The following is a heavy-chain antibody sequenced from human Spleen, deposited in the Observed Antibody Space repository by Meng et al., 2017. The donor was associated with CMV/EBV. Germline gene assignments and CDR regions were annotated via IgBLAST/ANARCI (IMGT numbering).Heavy chain of an antibody. CDR1: GASINSGGYY. V-gene: IGHV4-31*02. D-gene: IGHD2-2*01. J-gene: IGHJ4*02. CDR3: ARAPSTSEEINFDY. Sequence: AGASINSGGYYWSWSRQHPGRGLEWIGYIYYSGSTYYNPSLKTRVTISFGTSKNQFSLRLGSVTAADTAVYYCARAPSTSEEINFDYWGQGTLVTVSS. CDR2: IYYSGST.